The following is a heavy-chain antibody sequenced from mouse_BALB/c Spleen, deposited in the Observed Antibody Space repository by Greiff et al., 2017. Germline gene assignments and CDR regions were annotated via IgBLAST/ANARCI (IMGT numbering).Heavy chain of an antibody. CDR1: GFTFSDYY. CDR2: ISDGGSYT. D-gene: IGHD1-2*01. CDR3: AREGTTAAYYFDY. V-gene: IGHV5-4*02. J-gene: IGHJ2*01. Sequence: EVQRVESGGGLVKPGGSLKLSCAASGFTFSDYYMYWVRQTPEKRLEWVATISDGGSYTYYPDSVKGRFTISRDNAKNNLYLQMSSLKSEDTAMYYCAREGTTAAYYFDYWGQGTTLTVSS.